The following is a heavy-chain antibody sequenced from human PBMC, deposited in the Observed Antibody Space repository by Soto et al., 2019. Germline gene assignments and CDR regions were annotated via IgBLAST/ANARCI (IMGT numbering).Heavy chain of an antibody. D-gene: IGHD2-15*01. V-gene: IGHV4-31*03. CDR3: AEVVVSHRGDWFDP. CDR1: GGSVSSGGYY. J-gene: IGHJ5*02. Sequence: SETLSLTCTVSGGSVSSGGYYWSWIRQHPGKGLEWIGYIYYSGSTYYNPSLKSRVTISVDTSKNQFSLKLSSVTAADTAVYYCAEVVVSHRGDWFDPWGQGTLVTVSS. CDR2: IYYSGST.